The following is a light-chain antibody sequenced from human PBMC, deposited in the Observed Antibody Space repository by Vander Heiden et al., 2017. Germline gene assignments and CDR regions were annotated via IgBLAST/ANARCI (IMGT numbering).Light chain of an antibody. V-gene: IGKV1-39*01. CDR3: QESYRNSS. J-gene: IGKJ4*02. CDR2: SAS. CDR1: QSMGTY. Sequence: DIQITQSPSSLSAALGDRVTITCQASQSMGTYLNWYQQKVGKAPKLLIYSASSMQSGDPARCSGSGSETAFTLTISSLQAEDFATYYCQESYRNSSFGRGTKVEIK.